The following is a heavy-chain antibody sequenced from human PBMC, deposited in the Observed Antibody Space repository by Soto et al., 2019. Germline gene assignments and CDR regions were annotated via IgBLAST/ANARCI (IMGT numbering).Heavy chain of an antibody. V-gene: IGHV1-18*01. Sequence: ASVKVSCKASGYTFISYGISWVRQAPGQGLEWMGWVSAYNGNTNYAQKVQGRVTMTTDTSTSTAYMELRSLRSDDTAVYYCARGVGSGSYYNQYNWFDPWGQGTLVTVSS. CDR2: VSAYNGNT. D-gene: IGHD3-10*01. CDR1: GYTFISYG. J-gene: IGHJ5*02. CDR3: ARGVGSGSYYNQYNWFDP.